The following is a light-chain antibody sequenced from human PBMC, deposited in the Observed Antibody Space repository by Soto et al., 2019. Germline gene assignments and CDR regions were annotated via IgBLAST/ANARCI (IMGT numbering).Light chain of an antibody. CDR3: AVWDDSLSGYV. Sequence: QLVLTQAPSASGTPGQRVTISCSGSDSNTGRGHDVNWYQQLPGTAPKLLIYSNDQRPSGVSDRFSGSKSGTSVSLAISGLQSGDEADYYCAVWDDSLSGYVFGTGTKLTVL. CDR2: SND. V-gene: IGLV1-44*01. CDR1: DSNTGRGHD. J-gene: IGLJ1*01.